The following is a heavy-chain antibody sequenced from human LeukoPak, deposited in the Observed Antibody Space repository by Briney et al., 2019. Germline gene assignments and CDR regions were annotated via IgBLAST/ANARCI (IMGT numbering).Heavy chain of an antibody. D-gene: IGHD3-3*01. V-gene: IGHV1-2*02. CDR1: GYTFSGYY. J-gene: IGHJ4*02. CDR2: INPYSGDT. Sequence: ASVKVSCKASGYTFSGYYIHWVRQAPGQGLEWMGWINPYSGDTDYARKFQGRVTMTRDTSISTAYMGLSRLRSDDTAVYHCARDGEVLRFLQWSNPVDYWGQGTLVTVSS. CDR3: ARDGEVLRFLQWSNPVDY.